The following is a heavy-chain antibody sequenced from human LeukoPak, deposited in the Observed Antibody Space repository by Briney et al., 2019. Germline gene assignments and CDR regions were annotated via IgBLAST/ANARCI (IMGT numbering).Heavy chain of an antibody. V-gene: IGHV3-74*01. Sequence: GGSLRLSCAASGFIFSTYWMHWVRQAPGKGLVWVSRISSDGTTTTYADSVRGRFTISRDSAQNTLYLQMNSLRAEDTAVYYCARTYYYDTWGQGTLVSVSP. D-gene: IGHD3-22*01. CDR3: ARTYYYDT. J-gene: IGHJ5*02. CDR1: GFIFSTYW. CDR2: ISSDGTTT.